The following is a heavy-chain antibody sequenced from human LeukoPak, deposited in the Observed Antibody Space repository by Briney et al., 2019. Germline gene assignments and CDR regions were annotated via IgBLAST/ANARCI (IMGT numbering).Heavy chain of an antibody. CDR3: ARASGPFDY. V-gene: IGHV3-33*01. CDR1: GFTFSIYG. CDR2: IWNDGSNK. D-gene: IGHD3-10*01. J-gene: IGHJ4*02. Sequence: GGSLRLSCAASGFTFSIYGMHWVRQTPGKGLEWVAVIWNDGSNKYYADSVKGRFTISRDNSKNTLYLQMNSLRAEDTAVYSCARASGPFDYWGQGTLVTVSS.